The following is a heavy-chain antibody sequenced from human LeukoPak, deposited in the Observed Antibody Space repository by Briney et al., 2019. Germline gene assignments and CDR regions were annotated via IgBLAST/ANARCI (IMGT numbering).Heavy chain of an antibody. CDR1: GFTFSSYG. J-gene: IGHJ5*02. Sequence: GGSLRLSCAASGFTFSSYGMHWVRQAPGKGLEWVAFIRYDGSNKYYADSVKGRFTISRDNSKNTLYLQMNSLRAEDTAVYYCAKDPLTIFGVPGWFDPWGQGTLVTVSS. CDR2: IRYDGSNK. V-gene: IGHV3-30*02. CDR3: AKDPLTIFGVPGWFDP. D-gene: IGHD3-3*01.